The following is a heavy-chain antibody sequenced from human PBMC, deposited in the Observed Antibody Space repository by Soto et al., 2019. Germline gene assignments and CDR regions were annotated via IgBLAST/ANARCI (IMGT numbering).Heavy chain of an antibody. CDR1: GYTFTSYD. J-gene: IGHJ6*02. D-gene: IGHD3-22*01. CDR3: AGGSSYYYDSSGYWDV. V-gene: IGHV1-8*01. CDR2: MNPDSGNT. Sequence: ASVKVSCKASGYTFTSYDINWVRQATGQGLEWMGWMNPDSGNTGYAQKFRGRVTMTRDTSASTAYMELSSLRSEDTAVYYCAGGSSYYYDSSGYWDVWGQGTTVTVSS.